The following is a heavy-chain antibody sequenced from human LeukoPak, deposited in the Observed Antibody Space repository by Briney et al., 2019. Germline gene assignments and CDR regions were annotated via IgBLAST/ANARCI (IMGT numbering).Heavy chain of an antibody. CDR3: ARGPYSYDSSGAFDI. V-gene: IGHV1-8*03. CDR1: GGTFSSYA. D-gene: IGHD3-22*01. CDR2: MNPNSGNT. Sequence: ASVKVSCKASGGTFSSYAISWVRQAPGQGLEWMGWMNPNSGNTAYAQKFQGRVTITRNTSISTAYMELSSLRSEDTAVYYCARGPYSYDSSGAFDIWGQGTMVTVSS. J-gene: IGHJ3*02.